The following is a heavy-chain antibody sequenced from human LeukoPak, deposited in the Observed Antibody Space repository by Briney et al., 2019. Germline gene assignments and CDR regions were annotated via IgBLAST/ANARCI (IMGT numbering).Heavy chain of an antibody. V-gene: IGHV3-48*03. CDR3: ALLAVASDFDY. Sequence: GGSLRLSCAVSGFPFSFYEMNWVRQAPGKGLEWVSNIGSSGTTIYYADSVKGRFSISRDNAKSSLYLQMNSLRVDDTAVYYCALLAVASDFDYWGQGALVTVSS. CDR2: IGSSGTTI. CDR1: GFPFSFYE. D-gene: IGHD6-19*01. J-gene: IGHJ4*02.